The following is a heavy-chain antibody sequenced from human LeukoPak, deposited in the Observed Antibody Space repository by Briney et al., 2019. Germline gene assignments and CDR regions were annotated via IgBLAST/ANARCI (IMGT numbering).Heavy chain of an antibody. Sequence: GGSLRLSCAASGFTFTSYWMHWVREAPGKGLVWVSRIKSDESTRDYADFVKGRFTISRDNARNTVYLQINSLIAEDTAVYYCARGLRDRYGMDVWGQGTTVTVSS. D-gene: IGHD5-12*01. J-gene: IGHJ6*02. CDR1: GFTFTSYW. CDR2: IKSDESTR. V-gene: IGHV3-74*01. CDR3: ARGLRDRYGMDV.